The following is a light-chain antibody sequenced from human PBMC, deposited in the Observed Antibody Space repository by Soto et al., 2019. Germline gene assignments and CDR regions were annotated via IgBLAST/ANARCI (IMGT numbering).Light chain of an antibody. CDR3: NSYTSSNTYV. V-gene: IGLV2-18*02. J-gene: IGLJ1*01. CDR2: EVN. CDR1: SSDVGSYNR. Sequence: SVLTQPPSVSGSPGQSVTISCTGTSSDVGSYNRVSWYQQPPGTAPKLMIYEVNNRPSGVPDRFSGSKSGNTASLTITGLQAEDEADYYCNSYTSSNTYVFGTGTQLTVL.